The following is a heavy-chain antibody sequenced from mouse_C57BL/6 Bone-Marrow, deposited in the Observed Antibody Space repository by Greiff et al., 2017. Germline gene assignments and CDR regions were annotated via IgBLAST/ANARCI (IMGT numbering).Heavy chain of an antibody. V-gene: IGHV1-55*01. CDR1: GYTFTSYW. CDR2: IYPGSGST. Sequence: QVQLQQPGAELVKPGASVKMSCKASGYTFTSYWITWVKQRPGQGLEWIGDIYPGSGSTNYNEKFKSKATLTVDTSSSTAYMQLSSLTSEDSAVYYCARVDDYEAWFAYWGQGTLVTVSA. D-gene: IGHD2-4*01. CDR3: ARVDDYEAWFAY. J-gene: IGHJ3*01.